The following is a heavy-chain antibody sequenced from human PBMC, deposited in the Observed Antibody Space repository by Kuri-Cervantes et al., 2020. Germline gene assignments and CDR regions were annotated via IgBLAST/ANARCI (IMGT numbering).Heavy chain of an antibody. J-gene: IGHJ5*02. V-gene: IGHV1-24*01. CDR2: FDPEDGET. D-gene: IGHD3-22*01. CDR3: TTYHYDSSGYYGGFDP. Sequence: ASVKVSCKVSGYTLTELSMHWVRQAPGKGLEWMGGFDPEDGETIYAQKFQGRVTMTEDTSTDTAYMELSSLRSEDTAVYYCTTYHYDSSGYYGGFDPWGQGTLVTVSS. CDR1: GYTLTELS.